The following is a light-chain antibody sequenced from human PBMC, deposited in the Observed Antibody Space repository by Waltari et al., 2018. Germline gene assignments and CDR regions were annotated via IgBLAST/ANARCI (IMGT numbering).Light chain of an antibody. CDR1: QSVLSSSNNKYY. CDR3: QQYYDSPT. Sequence: DIVLTQSPDSLAVSLGERATINCKSGQSVLSSSNNKYYLAWYHQKPRQPPKLLIYWASTRESGVPDRFSGSGSGTDFTLTISNLQAEDVAVYYCQQYYDSPTFGPGTKVDIK. CDR2: WAS. J-gene: IGKJ3*01. V-gene: IGKV4-1*01.